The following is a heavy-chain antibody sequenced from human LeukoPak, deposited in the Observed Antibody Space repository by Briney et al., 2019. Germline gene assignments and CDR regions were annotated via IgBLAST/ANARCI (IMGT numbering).Heavy chain of an antibody. D-gene: IGHD6-19*01. V-gene: IGHV4-59*01. Sequence: SETLSLTCTVSGGSISSYYWSWIRQPPGKGLEWIGYIYYSGSTNYNPSLKSRVTISVDTSKNQFSLKLSSVTAADTAVYYCARVTGSGWGHFDYWGQGTLVTVSS. CDR1: GGSISSYY. CDR2: IYYSGST. J-gene: IGHJ4*02. CDR3: ARVTGSGWGHFDY.